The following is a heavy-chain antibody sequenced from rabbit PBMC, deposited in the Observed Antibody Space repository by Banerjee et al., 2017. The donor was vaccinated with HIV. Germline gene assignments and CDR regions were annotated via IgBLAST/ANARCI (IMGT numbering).Heavy chain of an antibody. CDR3: VRGYASSSGYLGFNL. Sequence: QSLEESGGDLVKPGASLTLTCKASGFDFSSYYMSWVRQAPGKGLEWIGYIDPVFGSTYYASWVNGRFTISSHNAQNTLYLQLNSLTAADTATYFCVRGYASSSGYLGFNLWGPGTLVTVS. J-gene: IGHJ4*01. CDR1: GFDFSSYY. CDR2: IDPVFGST. D-gene: IGHD1-1*01. V-gene: IGHV1S7*01.